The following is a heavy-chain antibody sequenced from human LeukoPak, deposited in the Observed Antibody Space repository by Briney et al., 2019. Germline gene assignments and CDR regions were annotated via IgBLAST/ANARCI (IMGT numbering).Heavy chain of an antibody. CDR1: GGSISSSSYY. D-gene: IGHD3-10*01. Sequence: PSETLSLTCTVSGGSISSSSYYWGWIRQPPGKGLEWIGSIYYSGSTYYNPSLKSRVTISVDTSKNQFSLKLSSVTAADTAVCYCATYIMVRGVPGAFDIWGQGTMVTVSS. J-gene: IGHJ3*02. V-gene: IGHV4-39*01. CDR3: ATYIMVRGVPGAFDI. CDR2: IYYSGST.